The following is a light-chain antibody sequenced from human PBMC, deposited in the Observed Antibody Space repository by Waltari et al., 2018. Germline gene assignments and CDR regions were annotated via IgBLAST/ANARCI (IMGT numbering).Light chain of an antibody. CDR1: QSISSN. CDR2: GAS. V-gene: IGKV3-15*01. Sequence: EIVMTQSPATLSVSPGERATLSCRASQSISSNLAWYQHKPGQPPRLLVYGASTRATGFPARFSGSWSGTEFTLTISSLQSEDFAVYYCQQYSEWPYTFGQGTKLEIK. J-gene: IGKJ2*01. CDR3: QQYSEWPYT.